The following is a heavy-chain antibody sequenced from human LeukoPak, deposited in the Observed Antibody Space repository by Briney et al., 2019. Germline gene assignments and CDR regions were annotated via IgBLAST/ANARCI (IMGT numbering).Heavy chain of an antibody. CDR3: ARAPGPIDY. V-gene: IGHV3-66*02. CDR1: GFTVSSNY. J-gene: IGHJ4*02. Sequence: GGSLRLSRAASGFTVSSNYMSWVRQAPGKGLEWVSVIYSGGSTYYADSVKGRFTISRDNSKNTLYLQMNSLRAEDTAVYYCARAPGPIDYWGQGTLVTVSS. CDR2: IYSGGST.